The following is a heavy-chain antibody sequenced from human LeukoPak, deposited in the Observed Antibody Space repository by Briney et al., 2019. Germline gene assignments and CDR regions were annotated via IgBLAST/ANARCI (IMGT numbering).Heavy chain of an antibody. D-gene: IGHD6-19*01. V-gene: IGHV4-34*01. Sequence: SENLSLTCAVYGGSFSGYYWSWIRQPPGKGLEWIGEINHSGSTNYNPSLKSRVTISVDTPKNQFSLKLSSVTAADTAVYYCARVRQWLVGGPFDYWGQGTLVTVSS. CDR2: INHSGST. CDR1: GGSFSGYY. CDR3: ARVRQWLVGGPFDY. J-gene: IGHJ4*02.